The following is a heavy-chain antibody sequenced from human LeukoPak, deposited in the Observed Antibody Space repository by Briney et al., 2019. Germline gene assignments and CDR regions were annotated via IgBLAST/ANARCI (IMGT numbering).Heavy chain of an antibody. Sequence: ASVTVSCTASGYTFTGYYMHWVRQAPGQGLEWMGWINPNSGGTNYAQKFQGWVTMTRDTSISTAYMELSRLRSEDTAVYYCARVSTGYDFWSGYFRPNSYYFDYWGQGTLVTVSS. D-gene: IGHD3-3*01. J-gene: IGHJ4*02. CDR3: ARVSTGYDFWSGYFRPNSYYFDY. V-gene: IGHV1-2*04. CDR1: GYTFTGYY. CDR2: INPNSGGT.